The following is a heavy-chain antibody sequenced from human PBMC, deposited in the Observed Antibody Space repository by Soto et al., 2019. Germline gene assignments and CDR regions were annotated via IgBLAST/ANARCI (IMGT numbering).Heavy chain of an antibody. CDR1: GFTVSSNY. CDR2: IYSGGST. D-gene: IGHD6-13*01. J-gene: IGHJ6*02. V-gene: IGHV3-53*02. Sequence: EVQLVETGGGLIQPGGSLRLSCAASGFTVSSNYMSWVRQAPGKGLEWVSVIYSGGSTYYADSVKGRFTISRDNSKNTLYLQMNSLRAEDTAVYYCARDLPPGGIAAAATLNYYYYGMDVWGQGTTVTVSS. CDR3: ARDLPPGGIAAAATLNYYYYGMDV.